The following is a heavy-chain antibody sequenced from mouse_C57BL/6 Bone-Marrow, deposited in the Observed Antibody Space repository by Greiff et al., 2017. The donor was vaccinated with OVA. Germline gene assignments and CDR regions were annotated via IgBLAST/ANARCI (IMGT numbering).Heavy chain of an antibody. CDR3: ARGGWYFDV. J-gene: IGHJ1*03. Sequence: QVKLQQSGAELVRPGSSVKLSCKASGFTFTSYWMDWVKQRPGQGLEWIGNIYPSDSETHYNQKFKDKATLTVDKSSSTADMQLSSLTSEDSAVYYRARGGWYFDVWGTGTTVTVSS. V-gene: IGHV1-61*01. CDR1: GFTFTSYW. CDR2: IYPSDSET.